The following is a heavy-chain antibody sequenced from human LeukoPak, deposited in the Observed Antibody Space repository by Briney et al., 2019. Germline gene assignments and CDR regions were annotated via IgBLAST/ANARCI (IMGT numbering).Heavy chain of an antibody. J-gene: IGHJ4*02. V-gene: IGHV1-2*04. D-gene: IGHD2-2*01. Sequence: ASVKVSCKASGYTFTGYYMHWVRQAPGQGLEWMGWINPNSGGTNYAQKFQGWVTMTRDTSISTAYMELSRLRSDDTAVYYCARVAARYCSITSCYGPFDYWGQGTLVTVSS. CDR1: GYTFTGYY. CDR2: INPNSGGT. CDR3: ARVAARYCSITSCYGPFDY.